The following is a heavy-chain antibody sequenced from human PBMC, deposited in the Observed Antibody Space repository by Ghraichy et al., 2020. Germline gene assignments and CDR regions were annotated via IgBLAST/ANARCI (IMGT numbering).Heavy chain of an antibody. D-gene: IGHD6-13*01. CDR2: ISGSGGST. V-gene: IGHV3-23*01. CDR3: AKGWSSSSWSQYYFDY. J-gene: IGHJ4*02. Sequence: GGSLRLSCAASGFTFSSYAMSWVRQAPGKGLEWVSAISGSGGSTYYADSVKVRFTISRDNSKNTLYLQMNSLRAEDTAVYYSAKGWSSSSWSQYYFDYWGQGTLVTVSS. CDR1: GFTFSSYA.